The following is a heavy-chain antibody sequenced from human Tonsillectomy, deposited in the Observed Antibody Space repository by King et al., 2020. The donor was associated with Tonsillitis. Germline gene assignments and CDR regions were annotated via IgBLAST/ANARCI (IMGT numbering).Heavy chain of an antibody. CDR2: ISGSGGST. V-gene: IGHV3-23*04. Sequence: VQLVESGGGLVQPGGSLRLSCAASGFTFSSYAMSWVRQAPGKGLEWVSAISGSGGSTYYADSVKGRFTISRDNSKNTLYLQMNSLRDEDTAVYYCAKAGGEMDTAMVTNWFDPWGQGTLVTVSS. J-gene: IGHJ5*02. CDR1: GFTFSSYA. CDR3: AKAGGEMDTAMVTNWFDP. D-gene: IGHD5-18*01.